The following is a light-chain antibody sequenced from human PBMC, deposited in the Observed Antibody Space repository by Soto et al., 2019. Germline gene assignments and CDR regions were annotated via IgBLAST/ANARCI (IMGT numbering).Light chain of an antibody. J-gene: IGKJ4*01. CDR2: EAS. CDR3: QQLNYYPRLT. V-gene: IGKV1-5*03. Sequence: DIQMTQSPSTLSASVGDRVTITCRASQSISGSLAWYQQKPGKAPNLLIYEASNLKSGVPSRFSGSGSGTEYTLTISSLQPEDFATYYCQQLNYYPRLTFGGGTKVEIK. CDR1: QSISGS.